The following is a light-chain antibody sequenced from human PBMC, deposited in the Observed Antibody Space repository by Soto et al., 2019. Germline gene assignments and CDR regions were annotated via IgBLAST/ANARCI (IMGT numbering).Light chain of an antibody. CDR2: GAS. CDR3: QQYGSSGVT. V-gene: IGKV3-20*01. CDR1: QSVSSTQ. J-gene: IGKJ3*01. Sequence: EIVLTRSLGTLSLSPGERAILSCSASQSVSSTQLVWYQQRPGHAPSPLIYGASTRATDIAARFSGSGSGTDFTLTISRLEPEDFAVYYCQQYGSSGVTFGPGTKVDIK.